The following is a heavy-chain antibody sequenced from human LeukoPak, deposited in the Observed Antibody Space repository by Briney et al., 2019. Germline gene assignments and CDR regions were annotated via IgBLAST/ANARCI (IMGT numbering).Heavy chain of an antibody. J-gene: IGHJ4*02. CDR2: ISGSGGST. CDR3: AKKWAHYFDY. D-gene: IGHD1-26*01. Sequence: GGSLRLSCAASGLTFSSYAMSWVRQAPGKGLEGGSAISGSGGSTYYADSVKGRFTISRDNSKNTLYLQMNSLRAEDTAVYYCAKKWAHYFDYWGQGTLVTVSS. CDR1: GLTFSSYA. V-gene: IGHV3-23*01.